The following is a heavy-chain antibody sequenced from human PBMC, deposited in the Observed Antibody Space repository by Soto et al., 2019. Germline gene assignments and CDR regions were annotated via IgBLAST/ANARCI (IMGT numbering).Heavy chain of an antibody. Sequence: QVQLVQSGAEVKKPGASVKVSCKASGYTFTSYDINWVRQATGQGLEWMGWMNPNSGNTGYAQKFQGRVTMTRNTSISTAYMELSSLRSEDTAVYYCARALPRGQQLVPYYFDYWGQGTLVTVSS. D-gene: IGHD6-13*01. J-gene: IGHJ4*02. CDR3: ARALPRGQQLVPYYFDY. CDR1: GYTFTSYD. CDR2: MNPNSGNT. V-gene: IGHV1-8*01.